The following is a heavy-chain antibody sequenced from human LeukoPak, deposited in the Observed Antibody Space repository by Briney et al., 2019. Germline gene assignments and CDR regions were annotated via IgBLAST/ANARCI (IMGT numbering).Heavy chain of an antibody. J-gene: IGHJ2*01. CDR2: ISYDGSNK. CDR1: GFTFSSYA. CDR3: ARGLYDSSGWYFDL. V-gene: IGHV3-30-3*01. D-gene: IGHD3-22*01. Sequence: PGGSLRLSCAASGFTFSSYAMHWVRQAPGKGLEWVAVISYDGSNKYYADSVKGRFTISRDNSKNTLYLQMNSLRAEDTAVYYCARGLYDSSGWYFDLWGRGTLVTVSS.